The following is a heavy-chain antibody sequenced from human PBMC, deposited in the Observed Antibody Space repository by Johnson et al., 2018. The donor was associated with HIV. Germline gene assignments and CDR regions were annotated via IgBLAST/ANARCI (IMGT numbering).Heavy chain of an antibody. CDR2: IRYDGSNK. CDR1: GFTFNSYG. J-gene: IGHJ3*02. CDR3: ARDSTPWGGDYVDYAFDI. Sequence: QVQLVESGGGVVQPGGSLRLSCAASGFTFNSYGMHWVRQAPGKGLEWVAFIRYDGSNKYYADSVKGRFTISRDNSKNPLYLQMTSLRAEDTAGYYCARDSTPWGGDYVDYAFDIWGQGTMVTVSS. D-gene: IGHD4-17*01. V-gene: IGHV3-30*02.